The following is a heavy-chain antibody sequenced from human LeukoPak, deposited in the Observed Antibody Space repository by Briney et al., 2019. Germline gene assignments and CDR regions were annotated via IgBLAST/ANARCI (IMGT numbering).Heavy chain of an antibody. CDR1: GGSISSYY. D-gene: IGHD3-22*01. CDR3: ARARLDSSGRFDY. V-gene: IGHV4-59*01. Sequence: SETLSLTCTVSGGSISSYYWSWIREPPGKGLEWIGYIYYGGSTDYNPSLKSRVTISKDTSKTQFSLRLSSVTAADTAVYYCARARLDSSGRFDYSGQGTLVTVSS. CDR2: IYYGGST. J-gene: IGHJ4*02.